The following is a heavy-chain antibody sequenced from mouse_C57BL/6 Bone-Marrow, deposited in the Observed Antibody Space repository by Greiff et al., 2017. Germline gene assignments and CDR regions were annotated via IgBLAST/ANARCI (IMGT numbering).Heavy chain of an antibody. CDR2: ISDGGSYT. V-gene: IGHV5-4*01. Sequence: EVKVEESGGGLVKPGGSLKLSCAASGFTFSSYAMSWVRQTPEKRLEWVATISDGGSYTYYPDNVKGRFTISRDNAKNNLYLQMSHLKSEDTAMYYCARDPYYDYDGYAMDYWGQGTSVTVSA. D-gene: IGHD2-4*01. CDR1: GFTFSSYA. CDR3: ARDPYYDYDGYAMDY. J-gene: IGHJ4*01.